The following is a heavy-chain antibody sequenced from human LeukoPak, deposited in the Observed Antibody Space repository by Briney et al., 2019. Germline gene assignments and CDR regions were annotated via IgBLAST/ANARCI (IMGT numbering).Heavy chain of an antibody. D-gene: IGHD5/OR15-5a*01. CDR3: VRGGIRVSGIDAFDI. J-gene: IGHJ3*02. CDR1: GFTFRDYD. CDR2: IGIGDDT. Sequence: GGSLRLSCAASGFTFRDYDMHWVRQTPGRGLEWVSAIGIGDDTHYPDSVKGRFTISRENAKNSLYLQMSSLRDGDTAMYYCVRGGIRVSGIDAFDIWGHGTMVTVSP. V-gene: IGHV3-13*01.